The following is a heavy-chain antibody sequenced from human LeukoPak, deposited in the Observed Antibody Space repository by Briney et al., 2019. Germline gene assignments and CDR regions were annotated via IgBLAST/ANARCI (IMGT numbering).Heavy chain of an antibody. CDR3: ARESQSYYFDY. J-gene: IGHJ4*02. Sequence: GGSLRLSCAASGFTVSSNYMSWVRQAPGKGLEWVSVIYSGGSTYYADSVKGRFTISRDNSKNTLYLQMNSLRAEDTAVYYCARESQSYYFDYWGQGTLVTVSS. CDR2: IYSGGST. CDR1: GFTVSSNY. V-gene: IGHV3-66*01.